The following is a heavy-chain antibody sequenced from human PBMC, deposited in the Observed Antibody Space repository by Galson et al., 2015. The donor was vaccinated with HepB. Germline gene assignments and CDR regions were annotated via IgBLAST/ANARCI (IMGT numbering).Heavy chain of an antibody. CDR2: VSDSGNNI. CDR1: GFTFSSCG. J-gene: IGHJ6*02. V-gene: IGHV3-64D*06. Sequence: SLRLSCAASGFTFSSCGMHWVRQAPGKGLEYLSSVSDSGNNIYYADSAQGRIIISRDNSKNTLYLQMSSLKVEDTAFYYCVKDLYGFTGMDVWGQGTTVTVSS. D-gene: IGHD3-16*01. CDR3: VKDLYGFTGMDV.